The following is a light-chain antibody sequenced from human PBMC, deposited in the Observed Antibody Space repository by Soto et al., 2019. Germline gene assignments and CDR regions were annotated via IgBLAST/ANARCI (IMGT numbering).Light chain of an antibody. CDR2: DAS. CDR3: QKYNSALGT. V-gene: IGKV1-33*01. Sequence: DIQMTQSPSSLSASVGDRVTFTCQASQGISYRLNWYQQKPGKAPNLLICDASNLETGVPSRFSGSGSGTDFTLTISGLQPEDIATYYCQKYNSALGTFGQGTKVEIE. J-gene: IGKJ1*01. CDR1: QGISYR.